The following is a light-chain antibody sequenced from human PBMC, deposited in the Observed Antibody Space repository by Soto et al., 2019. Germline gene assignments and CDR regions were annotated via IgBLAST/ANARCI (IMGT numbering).Light chain of an antibody. CDR1: QNVVNN. Sequence: VMTQSPGNLSVSPGERVTLFCRASQNVVNNIAWYQVKPAQPPRLLIYASSTRATGIPATFSGSGSETQFSLIISSLQSEDSAVYYCRQYYHRGLSFGGGTKVEI. CDR2: ASS. J-gene: IGKJ4*01. CDR3: RQYYHRGLS. V-gene: IGKV3D-15*01.